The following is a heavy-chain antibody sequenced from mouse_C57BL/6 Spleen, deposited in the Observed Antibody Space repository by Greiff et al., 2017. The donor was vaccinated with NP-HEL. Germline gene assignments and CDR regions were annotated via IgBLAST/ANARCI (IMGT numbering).Heavy chain of an antibody. CDR3: ARTFSTTVVATEAMDY. D-gene: IGHD1-1*01. Sequence: VQLQQSGPELVKPGASVKISCKASGYAFSSSWMNWVKQRPGKGLEWIGRIYPGDGDTNYNGKFKGKATLTADKSSSTAYMQLSSLTSEDSAVYFCARTFSTTVVATEAMDYWGQGTSVTVSS. CDR1: GYAFSSSW. V-gene: IGHV1-82*01. CDR2: IYPGDGDT. J-gene: IGHJ4*01.